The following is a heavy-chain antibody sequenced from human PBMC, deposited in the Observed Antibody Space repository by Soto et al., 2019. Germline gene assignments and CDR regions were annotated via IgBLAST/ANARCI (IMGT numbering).Heavy chain of an antibody. D-gene: IGHD2-2*01. V-gene: IGHV3-23*01. Sequence: VQLLESGGGLIQPGWSLRLSCIASGFTFSTFAMSWVRQAPGKGLEWVSSISGGGGTTNYADSVKGRITISRDNSKNTLFLQMNSLRAEDTAIYYCAKVVCTSNCNDYWGQGTLLTVSS. J-gene: IGHJ4*02. CDR3: AKVVCTSNCNDY. CDR1: GFTFSTFA. CDR2: ISGGGGTT.